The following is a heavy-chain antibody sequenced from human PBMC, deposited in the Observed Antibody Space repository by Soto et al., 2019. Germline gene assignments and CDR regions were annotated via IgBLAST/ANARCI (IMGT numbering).Heavy chain of an antibody. CDR2: INPSGGST. V-gene: IGHV1-46*03. J-gene: IGHJ3*02. CDR3: ARAKGGVIASPPLDAFDI. CDR1: GYTFTSYY. D-gene: IGHD3-16*02. Sequence: PSVKVSCKASGYTFTSYYMHWVRQAPGHGLEWMGIINPSGGSTSYAQKFQGRVTMTRDTSTSTVYMELSSLRSEDTAVYYCARAKGGVIASPPLDAFDIWGQGTMVTVSS.